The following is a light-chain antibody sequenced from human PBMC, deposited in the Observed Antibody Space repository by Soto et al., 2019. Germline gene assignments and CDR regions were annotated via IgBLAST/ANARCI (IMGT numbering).Light chain of an antibody. CDR2: DTS. CDR1: QGIGDT. Sequence: GMRQSPAALSVYQGEGATLSCRASQGIGDTLAWYQHKPGQTPRLLIYDTSTRATGVPTRFSGSRSGAEFTLTINSLQSEDFAVYYCQPYNNWPLTFGGGTKVDIK. J-gene: IGKJ4*01. CDR3: QPYNNWPLT. V-gene: IGKV3-15*01.